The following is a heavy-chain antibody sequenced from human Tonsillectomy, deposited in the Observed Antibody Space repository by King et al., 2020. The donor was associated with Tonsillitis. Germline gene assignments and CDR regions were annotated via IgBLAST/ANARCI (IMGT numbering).Heavy chain of an antibody. V-gene: IGHV3-73*02. Sequence: VQLVESGGGLVQPGGSLKLSCAASGFTFSGSAMHWVRQASGKGLERVGRIRSKANSYATAYAASVKGRFTISRDDSKNTAYLQMNSLKTEDTAVYYCTRHLIYSGSYYPLFDYWGQGTLVTVSS. CDR1: GFTFSGSA. D-gene: IGHD1-26*01. J-gene: IGHJ4*02. CDR2: IRSKANSYAT. CDR3: TRHLIYSGSYYPLFDY.